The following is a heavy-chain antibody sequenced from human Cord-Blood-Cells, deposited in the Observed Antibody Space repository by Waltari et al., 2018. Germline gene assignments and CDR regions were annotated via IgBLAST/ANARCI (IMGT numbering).Heavy chain of an antibody. CDR2: IIPIFGTA. Sequence: QVQLVQSGSEVKKPGYSVKVCCKAYGGTSSRYAISCVRQAPGQGLEWMGGIIPIFGTANYAQKFQGRVTITADKSTSTAYMELSSLRSEDTAVYYCASPNWGSGYWYFDLWGRGTLVTVSS. D-gene: IGHD7-27*01. V-gene: IGHV1-69*06. CDR3: ASPNWGSGYWYFDL. CDR1: GGTSSRYA. J-gene: IGHJ2*01.